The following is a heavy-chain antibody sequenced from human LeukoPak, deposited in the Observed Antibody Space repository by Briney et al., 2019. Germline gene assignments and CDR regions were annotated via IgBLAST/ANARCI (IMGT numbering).Heavy chain of an antibody. J-gene: IGHJ4*02. D-gene: IGHD3-9*01. CDR2: ISSSSSYI. CDR3: ARVGYYDILTGYYKPFDY. Sequence: GGSLRLSCAASGFIFSSYSMNWVRQAPGKGLEWVSSISSSSSYIYYADSVKGRFTISRDNAKSSLYLQMNSLRAEDTAVYYCARVGYYDILTGYYKPFDYWGQGTLVTVSS. CDR1: GFIFSSYS. V-gene: IGHV3-21*01.